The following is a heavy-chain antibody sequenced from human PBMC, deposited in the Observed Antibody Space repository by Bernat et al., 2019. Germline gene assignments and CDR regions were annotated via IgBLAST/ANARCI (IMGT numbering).Heavy chain of an antibody. CDR1: GLSFSSHG. Sequence: QVQLAESGGGAVLPGRSLRLSCAASGLSFSSHGMHWVRQAPGKVLEWVAVIWYDGSNEYYLDSVKGRFTISRDNSKNTLYLQMNSLRAEDTAVYYCARAKNDYDNSGFGALDYWGQGTLVTVSS. V-gene: IGHV3-33*01. CDR3: ARAKNDYDNSGFGALDY. D-gene: IGHD3-22*01. J-gene: IGHJ4*02. CDR2: IWYDGSNE.